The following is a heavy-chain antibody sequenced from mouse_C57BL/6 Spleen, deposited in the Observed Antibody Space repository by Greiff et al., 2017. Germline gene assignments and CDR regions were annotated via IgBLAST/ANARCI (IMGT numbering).Heavy chain of an antibody. D-gene: IGHD1-1*01. Sequence: QVQLKESGAELVRPGASVKLSCKSSDYTFTAHYINWVKKRPGQGLELIARIYPGSGNTYYNEKFKGQATLTAEKSSRAAYMQLSSLTSEDSAVYFCAREGYYGSSYAYAMDYWGQGTSVTVSS. CDR3: AREGYYGSSYAYAMDY. V-gene: IGHV1-76*01. CDR1: DYTFTAHY. J-gene: IGHJ4*01. CDR2: IYPGSGNT.